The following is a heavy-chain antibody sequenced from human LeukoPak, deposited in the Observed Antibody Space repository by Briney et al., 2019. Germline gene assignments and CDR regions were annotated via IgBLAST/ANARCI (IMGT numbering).Heavy chain of an antibody. D-gene: IGHD1-26*01. V-gene: IGHV1-69*01. Sequence: SVKVSCKASGGTFSSCAISWVRQAPGQGLEWMGGIIPIFGTANYAQKFQGRVTITADESTSTAYMELSSLRSEDTAVYYCARELSSGSLATGDYGMDVWGQGTTVTVSS. CDR1: GGTFSSCA. J-gene: IGHJ6*02. CDR3: ARELSSGSLATGDYGMDV. CDR2: IIPIFGTA.